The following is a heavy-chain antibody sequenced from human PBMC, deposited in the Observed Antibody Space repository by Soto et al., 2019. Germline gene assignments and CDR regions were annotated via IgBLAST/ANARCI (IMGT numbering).Heavy chain of an antibody. J-gene: IGHJ4*02. Sequence: GGSLRLSCAASGFTFSSYAMSWVRQAPGKGLEWVSAISGSGGSTYYADSVKGRFTISRDNSKNTLYLQMNSLRAEDTAVYYCAKDRFREVTRSRIDYWGQGTLVTVSS. CDR1: GFTFSSYA. D-gene: IGHD3-10*01. CDR3: AKDRFREVTRSRIDY. CDR2: ISGSGGST. V-gene: IGHV3-23*01.